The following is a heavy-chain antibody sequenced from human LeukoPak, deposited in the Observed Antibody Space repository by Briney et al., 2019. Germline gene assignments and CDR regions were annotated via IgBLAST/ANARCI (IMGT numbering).Heavy chain of an antibody. CDR1: GFTFSTYS. Sequence: GGSLRLSCAASGFTFSTYSMNWVRQAPGKGLEWVSSISSSSDFIYYADSLKGRFTISRDNAKNSLYLQINSLRAEDTAVYYCARDDYGTKNLDYWGQGTLVTVSS. CDR3: ARDDYGTKNLDY. CDR2: ISSSSDFI. J-gene: IGHJ4*02. D-gene: IGHD4-17*01. V-gene: IGHV3-21*01.